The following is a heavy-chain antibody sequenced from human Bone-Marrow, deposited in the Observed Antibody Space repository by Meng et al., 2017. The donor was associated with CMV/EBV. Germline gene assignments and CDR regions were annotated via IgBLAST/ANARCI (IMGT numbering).Heavy chain of an antibody. CDR1: GYTFTSYD. Sequence: ASVKVSCKASGYTFTSYDINWVRQATGQGLEWMGWMNPNSGNTGYAQKFQGRVTVTRNTSISTAYMELSSLRSEDTAVYYCARGKNYDFWSGYYTGYYYYGMDVWGQGTTVTVSS. CDR3: ARGKNYDFWSGYYTGYYYYGMDV. J-gene: IGHJ6*02. CDR2: MNPNSGNT. D-gene: IGHD3-3*01. V-gene: IGHV1-8*01.